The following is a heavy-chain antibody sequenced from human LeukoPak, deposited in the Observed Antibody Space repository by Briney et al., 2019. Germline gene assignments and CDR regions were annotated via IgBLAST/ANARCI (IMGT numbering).Heavy chain of an antibody. CDR2: IYTSGST. CDR1: GXXXSYY. J-gene: IGHJ3*02. V-gene: IGHV4-59*10. D-gene: IGHD2-8*01. Sequence: GXXXSYYWSWIRQPAGXGLXWIGRIYTSGSTNYNPSLKSRVTISVDTSKNQFSLKLNSVTAADTAVYYCRXXNGYXXXDIWGQGTXVTVSS. CDR3: RXXNGYXXXDI.